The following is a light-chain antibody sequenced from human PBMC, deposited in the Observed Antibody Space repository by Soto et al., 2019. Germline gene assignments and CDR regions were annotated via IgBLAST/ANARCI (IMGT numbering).Light chain of an antibody. CDR3: QQSYSTPMYT. CDR2: AAS. Sequence: DIQMTQSPSSLSASVGDRVTITCRASRSISSYLNWYQQKPGKAPKLLIYAASSLQSGVPSRFXGSGSGTDFTLTISSLQPEDFATYYCQQSYSTPMYTFGQGTKLEIK. CDR1: RSISSY. J-gene: IGKJ2*01. V-gene: IGKV1-39*01.